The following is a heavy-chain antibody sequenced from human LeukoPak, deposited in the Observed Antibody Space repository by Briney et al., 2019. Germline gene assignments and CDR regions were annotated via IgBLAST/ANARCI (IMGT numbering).Heavy chain of an antibody. V-gene: IGHV4-34*01. CDR2: INHRGST. D-gene: IGHD4-17*01. J-gene: IGHJ4*02. CDR1: GGSFSGYY. CDR3: ASPHDYGDYG. Sequence: SETLSLTCAVYGGSFSGYYWSWIRQPPGKGLEWIGEINHRGSTNYNPSLKSRVTISVDTSKNQFSLKLSSVTAADTAVYYCASPHDYGDYGWGQGTLVTVSS.